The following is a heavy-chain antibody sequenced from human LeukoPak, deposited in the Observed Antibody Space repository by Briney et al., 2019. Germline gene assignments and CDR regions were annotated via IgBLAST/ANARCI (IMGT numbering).Heavy chain of an antibody. CDR3: AKARDIVVVVAALDY. CDR2: ISGSGGST. V-gene: IGHV3-23*01. CDR1: GFTFSNYA. J-gene: IGHJ4*02. D-gene: IGHD2-15*01. Sequence: GGSLRLSCAASGFTFSNYAMSWVRQAPGKGLEWVSTISGSGGSTYYADSVKGRFTISRDNSKNTLYLQMNSLRAEDTAVYYCAKARDIVVVVAALDYWGQGTLVTVSS.